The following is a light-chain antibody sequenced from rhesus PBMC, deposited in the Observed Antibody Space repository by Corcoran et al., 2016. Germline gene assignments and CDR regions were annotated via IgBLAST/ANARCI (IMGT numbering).Light chain of an antibody. Sequence: DIVMTQSPDSLAVSLGERVTINCKSSQSLLCSSNNKNYLAWYQQKPGQTPKLLIFWASTRESGVPNRFSCSGSGTDFTLTISGLPAEDVAVYSCQQYYGAPRTFGQGTKVEIK. J-gene: IGKJ1*01. V-gene: IGKV4-1*01. CDR3: QQYYGAPRT. CDR1: QSLLCSSNNKNY. CDR2: WAS.